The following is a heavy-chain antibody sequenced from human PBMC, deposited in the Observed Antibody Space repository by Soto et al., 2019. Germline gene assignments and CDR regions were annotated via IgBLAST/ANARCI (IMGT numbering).Heavy chain of an antibody. Sequence: GGSLRLSCAASGFTVSSSSMNWVRQAPGKGLEWVPVIFTDGGTFYGDSVKGRFTISRDKSKNTLYLQMNSLRAEDTAVYYCAKDSKSLRSSGSWGQGTLVTVSS. V-gene: IGHV3-53*01. D-gene: IGHD3-22*01. J-gene: IGHJ5*02. CDR1: GFTVSSSS. CDR3: AKDSKSLRSSGS. CDR2: IFTDGGT.